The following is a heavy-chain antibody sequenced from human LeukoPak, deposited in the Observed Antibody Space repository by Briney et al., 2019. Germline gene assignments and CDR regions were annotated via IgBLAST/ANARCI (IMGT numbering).Heavy chain of an antibody. J-gene: IGHJ3*02. Sequence: GGSLRLSCAASGFTFSSYAMHWVRQAPGKGLEWVAVISYDGSNKYYADSVKGRFTISRDNSKNTLYLQMNSLRAEDTAVYYCARDSPVGSLYSSSSRNAFDIWGQGTIVTVSS. V-gene: IGHV3-30-3*01. D-gene: IGHD6-13*01. CDR1: GFTFSSYA. CDR2: ISYDGSNK. CDR3: ARDSPVGSLYSSSSRNAFDI.